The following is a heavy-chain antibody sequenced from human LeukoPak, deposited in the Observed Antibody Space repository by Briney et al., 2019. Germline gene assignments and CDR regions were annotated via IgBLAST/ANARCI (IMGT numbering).Heavy chain of an antibody. J-gene: IGHJ4*02. CDR3: TRGSNRDDSSDFDC. V-gene: IGHV3-15*01. CDR2: IRSNAYGGAT. CDR1: GFSFNTFA. Sequence: KTGGSLRLSCVASGFSFNTFALTWVRQAPGKGLEWVGRIRSNAYGGATESAAPVTGRFTISRDDSENTLYLQMNSLKIEDTAVYYCTRGSNRDDSSDFDCWGQGTLVTVSS. D-gene: IGHD3-22*01.